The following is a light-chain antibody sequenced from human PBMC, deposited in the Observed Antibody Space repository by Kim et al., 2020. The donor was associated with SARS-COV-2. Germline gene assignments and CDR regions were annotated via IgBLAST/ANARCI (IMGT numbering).Light chain of an antibody. CDR3: QSYDRSLSDYV. CDR1: SSNIGAGYD. CDR2: ANT. V-gene: IGLV1-40*01. J-gene: IGLJ1*01. Sequence: QSVLTQPPSVSGAPGQRVTISCTGSSSNIGAGYDVHWYQQLPGTAPKLLIYANTNRPSGVPDRFSGSKSGTSASLAITGLQTEDEADYYGQSYDRSLSDYVFGTGNKVTIL.